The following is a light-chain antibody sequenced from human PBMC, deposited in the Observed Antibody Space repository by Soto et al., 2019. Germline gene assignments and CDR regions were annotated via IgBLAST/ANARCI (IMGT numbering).Light chain of an antibody. CDR2: AAS. CDR3: QQYYSYPWT. Sequence: AIRMTQSPSSLSASTGDRVTITCRASQGISSYLAWYQQKPGKAPKLLIDAASTLQSGVPSRFSGSGSGTDFTLTISCLQSEEFATYYCQQYYSYPWTFGQGTKV. V-gene: IGKV1-8*01. J-gene: IGKJ1*01. CDR1: QGISSY.